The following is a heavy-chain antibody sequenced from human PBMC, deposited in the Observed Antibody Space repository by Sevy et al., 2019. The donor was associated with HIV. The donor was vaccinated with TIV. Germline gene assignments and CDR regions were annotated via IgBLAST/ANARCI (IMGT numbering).Heavy chain of an antibody. D-gene: IGHD2-2*01. CDR1: GFTFSDYY. V-gene: IGHV3-11*06. CDR3: ARVGCSISSCPQGDAFDI. J-gene: IGHJ3*02. Sequence: GGSLRLSCAASGFTFSDYYINWIRQAPGKGLEWVSYISGSSSYTNYAHSVKGRFTISRDNAKNSLYLQMNSLRAEDTAVYYCARVGCSISSCPQGDAFDIRGQGTMVTVSS. CDR2: ISGSSSYT.